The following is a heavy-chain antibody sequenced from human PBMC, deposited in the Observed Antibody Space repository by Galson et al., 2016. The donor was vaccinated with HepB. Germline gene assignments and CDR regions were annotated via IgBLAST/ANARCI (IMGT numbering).Heavy chain of an antibody. J-gene: IGHJ4*02. CDR2: MYSSGTS. CDR1: GDSISSYS. Sequence: ETLSLTCKVSGDSISSYSWSWIRQPAGKGLEWIGRMYSSGTSNYNPSLKSRVSMSIDTSKNQFSLKLNSLTAADTAVYYCARDRYCSGRGCQPLDSWGQGTLVTVSS. CDR3: ARDRYCSGRGCQPLDS. D-gene: IGHD2-15*01. V-gene: IGHV4-4*07.